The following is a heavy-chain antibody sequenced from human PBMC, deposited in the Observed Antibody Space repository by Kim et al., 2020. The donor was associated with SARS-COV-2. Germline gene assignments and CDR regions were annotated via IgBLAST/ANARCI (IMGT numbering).Heavy chain of an antibody. D-gene: IGHD6-19*01. Sequence: SETLSLTCTVSGGSISSSSYYWGWIRQPPVKGLEWIGSIYYSGSTYYNPSIKSRVTISVDTSKNQFSLKLSSVTAADTAVYYCASLRRGAEAGIIGTSNSWFDPWGQGTLVTVSS. CDR1: GGSISSSSYY. V-gene: IGHV4-39*01. J-gene: IGHJ5*02. CDR2: IYYSGST. CDR3: ASLRRGAEAGIIGTSNSWFDP.